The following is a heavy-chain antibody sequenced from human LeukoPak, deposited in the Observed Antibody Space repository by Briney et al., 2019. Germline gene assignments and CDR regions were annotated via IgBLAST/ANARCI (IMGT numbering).Heavy chain of an antibody. CDR1: GYSFTSHY. V-gene: IGHV1-46*01. D-gene: IGHD3-10*01. Sequence: ASVKVSCKASGYSFTSHYMHWVRQAPGQGLEWLGLINPSGSSTLYAQKFQGRVTMTTDTSTSTAYMELRSLRSDDTAVYYCARDTVTMVRGGHTEIDYWGQGTLVTVSS. CDR3: ARDTVTMVRGGHTEIDY. J-gene: IGHJ4*02. CDR2: INPSGSST.